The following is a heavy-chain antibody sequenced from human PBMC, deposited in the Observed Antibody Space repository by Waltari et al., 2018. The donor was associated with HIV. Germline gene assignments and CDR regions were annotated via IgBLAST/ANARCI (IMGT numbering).Heavy chain of an antibody. V-gene: IGHV3-30*18. CDR1: GFIFSRYS. CDR2: ILYNGTRQ. Sequence: QMQLVESGGGVVQPGTSLTLSCAGSGFIFSRYSVHWVRQAPDKGLQWVAAILYNGTRQYYVDSVKGRFGISRDNSKSTVYLHMNSLRPEDTAVYKCAKDTSGYSFFHYAMDVWGQGTTVTVSS. CDR3: AKDTSGYSFFHYAMDV. J-gene: IGHJ6*02. D-gene: IGHD3-22*01.